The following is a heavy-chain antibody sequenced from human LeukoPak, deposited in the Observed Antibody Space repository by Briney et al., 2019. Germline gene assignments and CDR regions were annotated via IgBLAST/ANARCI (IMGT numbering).Heavy chain of an antibody. J-gene: IGHJ4*02. CDR3: ARGDITMISHY. CDR1: GFTFSDYY. D-gene: IGHD3-22*01. CDR2: ISSSGSTI. Sequence: GGSLRLSCAASGFTFSDYYMSWIRQAPGEGLEWVSYISSSGSTIYYANSVKGRFTISRDNAKNSLYLQMNSLRAEDTAVYYCARGDITMISHYWGQGTLVTVSS. V-gene: IGHV3-11*04.